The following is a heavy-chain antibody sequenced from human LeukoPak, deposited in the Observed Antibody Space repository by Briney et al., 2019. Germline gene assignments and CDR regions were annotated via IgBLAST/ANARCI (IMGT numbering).Heavy chain of an antibody. Sequence: SETLSLTCTVSGYSISSGYYWGWIRQPPGKGLEWIGSIYHSGSTYYNPSLKSRVTISVDTSKNQFSLKLSSVTAADTAVYYCARLAAAGHYYYYYYMDVWDKGTTVTISS. D-gene: IGHD6-13*01. CDR1: GYSISSGYY. V-gene: IGHV4-38-2*02. CDR2: IYHSGST. CDR3: ARLAAAGHYYYYYYMDV. J-gene: IGHJ6*03.